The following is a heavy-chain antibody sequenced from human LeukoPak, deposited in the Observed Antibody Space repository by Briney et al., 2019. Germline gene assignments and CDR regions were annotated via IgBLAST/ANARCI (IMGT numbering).Heavy chain of an antibody. CDR3: ARFPAPTVTMLWGAFDI. CDR2: IYYSGST. CDR1: GGSISSSSYY. V-gene: IGHV4-39*01. J-gene: IGHJ3*02. D-gene: IGHD4-17*01. Sequence: SETLSLTCTVSGGSISSSSYYWGWIRQPPGKGLEWIGSIYYSGSTYYNPSLKSRVTISVDTSKNQFSLKLSSVTAADTAVYYCARFPAPTVTMLWGAFDIWGQGTMVTVSS.